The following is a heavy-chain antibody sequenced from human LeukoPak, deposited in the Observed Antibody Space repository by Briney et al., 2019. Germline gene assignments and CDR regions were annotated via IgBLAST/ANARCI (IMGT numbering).Heavy chain of an antibody. CDR1: GYSFTSNY. Sequence: ASVKVSCKASGYSFTSNYIHWVRQAPGQGLEWMGMIYPRDGSTSYAQKFQGRVTVTRDTSTSTVHMELSGLRSEDTAVYYCTRDQEAFDYWGQGTLVTVSS. CDR3: TRDQEAFDY. CDR2: IYPRDGST. V-gene: IGHV1-46*01. J-gene: IGHJ4*02.